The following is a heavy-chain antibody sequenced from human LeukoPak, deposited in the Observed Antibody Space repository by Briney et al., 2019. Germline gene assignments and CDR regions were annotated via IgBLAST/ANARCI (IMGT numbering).Heavy chain of an antibody. Sequence: SETLSLTCAVYGGSFSGYYWSWIRQPPGKGLEWIGEINHSGSTNYNPSLKSRVTISVDTSKSQFSLKLSSVTAADTAVYYCARVRQQLDGIIDYWGQGTLVTVSS. J-gene: IGHJ4*02. CDR2: INHSGST. CDR1: GGSFSGYY. D-gene: IGHD6-13*01. CDR3: ARVRQQLDGIIDY. V-gene: IGHV4-34*01.